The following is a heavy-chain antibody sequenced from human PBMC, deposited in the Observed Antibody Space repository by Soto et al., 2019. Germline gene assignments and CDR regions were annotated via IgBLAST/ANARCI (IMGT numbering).Heavy chain of an antibody. Sequence: QITLNESGPTLVKPTQTLTLTCTFSGFSLSTRDVGVGWIRQPPGEALEWLGVVYWDDSKTYSPSLESRLTIPKDTSKNQVVLRMTKMDPVDTAPYYCAHCRGGVASFWGQGTLVTVSS. J-gene: IGHJ4*02. V-gene: IGHV2-5*02. CDR1: GFSLSTRDVG. CDR3: AHCRGGVASF. D-gene: IGHD2-2*01. CDR2: VYWDDSK.